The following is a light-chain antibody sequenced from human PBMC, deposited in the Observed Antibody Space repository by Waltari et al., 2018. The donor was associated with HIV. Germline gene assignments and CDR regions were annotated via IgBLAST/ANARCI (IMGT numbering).Light chain of an antibody. J-gene: IGLJ2*01. V-gene: IGLV1-44*01. CDR2: ITY. CDR3: AAWDDSLKGVV. CDR1: SSNIGSSP. Sequence: QSVLTQPPSASGTPRHRVTIPCSGRSSNIGSSPVNWYQRPPGTAPKLVMYITYQRPSGVPDRFSGSKSGSSASLAISGLQSEDEADYFCAAWDDSLKGVVFGGGTKLTVL.